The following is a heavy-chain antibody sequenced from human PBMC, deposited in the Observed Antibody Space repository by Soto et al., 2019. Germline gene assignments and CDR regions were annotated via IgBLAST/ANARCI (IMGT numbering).Heavy chain of an antibody. CDR1: GFTFSSYW. CDR2: IKQDGSEK. J-gene: IGHJ6*03. Sequence: PGGSLRLSCAASGFTFSSYWMSWVRQAPGKGLEWVANIKQDGSEKYYVDSVKGRFTISRDNAKNSLYLQMNSLRAEDTAVYYCARDEYQLLYYYYYMDVWGKGTTVTVS. V-gene: IGHV3-7*01. D-gene: IGHD2-2*01. CDR3: ARDEYQLLYYYYYMDV.